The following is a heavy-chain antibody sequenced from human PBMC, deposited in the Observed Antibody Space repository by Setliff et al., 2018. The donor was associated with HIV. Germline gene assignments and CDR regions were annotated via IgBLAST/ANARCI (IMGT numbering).Heavy chain of an antibody. CDR1: GFTFSSYA. CDR2: ISGSGGST. Sequence: PGGSLRLSCAASGFTFSSYAMSWVRQAPGKGLEWVSAISGSGGSTYYADSVKGRFTISRDNSKNSLYLQMNSLRAEDTAVYYCATVPIVVVPAAMNFDYWGQGTLVTVSS. J-gene: IGHJ4*02. V-gene: IGHV3-23*01. D-gene: IGHD2-2*01. CDR3: ATVPIVVVPAAMNFDY.